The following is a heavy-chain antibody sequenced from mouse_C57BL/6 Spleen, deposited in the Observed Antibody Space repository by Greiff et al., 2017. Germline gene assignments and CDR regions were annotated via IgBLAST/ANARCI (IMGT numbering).Heavy chain of an antibody. Sequence: QVQLQQPGTELVKPGASVKLSCKASGYTFTSYWMHWVKQRPGQGLEWIGNINPSNGGTNYNEKFKSKATLTVDKSSSTAYMQRSSLTSEDSAVYYCARGGQLRTWFAYWGQGTLVTVSA. D-gene: IGHD3-2*02. J-gene: IGHJ3*01. V-gene: IGHV1-53*01. CDR1: GYTFTSYW. CDR3: ARGGQLRTWFAY. CDR2: INPSNGGT.